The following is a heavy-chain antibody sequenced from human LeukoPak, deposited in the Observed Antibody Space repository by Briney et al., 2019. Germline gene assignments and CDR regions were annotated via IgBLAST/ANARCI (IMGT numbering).Heavy chain of an antibody. CDR1: GFTFSSYA. V-gene: IGHV3-23*01. J-gene: IGHJ6*02. Sequence: GGSLRLSCAASGFTFSSYAMSWVRQAPEKGLEWVATISPSGGGTYYADSVRGRFTISRDDSENTLYLQMNSLRAEDTAVYYCAKAQGSCGGDTCQYAVDVWGQGTTVTVSS. CDR3: AKAQGSCGGDTCQYAVDV. CDR2: ISPSGGGT. D-gene: IGHD2-15*01.